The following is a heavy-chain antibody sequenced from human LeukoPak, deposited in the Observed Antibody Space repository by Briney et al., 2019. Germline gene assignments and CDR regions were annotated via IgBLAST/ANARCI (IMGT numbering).Heavy chain of an antibody. CDR1: GVTFSGFG. J-gene: IGHJ1*01. CDR3: ARGMAAIAAAGLVDFQH. D-gene: IGHD6-13*01. V-gene: IGHV3-48*03. Sequence: QPGGSLRLSCAASGVTFSGFGMSWVRQAPGKGLEWVSSISSSGTIKYYADSVKGGFISSRANTNNSLYLQMSSLRAEDTAAYYCARGMAAIAAAGLVDFQHWGQGTLVTV. CDR2: ISSSGTIK.